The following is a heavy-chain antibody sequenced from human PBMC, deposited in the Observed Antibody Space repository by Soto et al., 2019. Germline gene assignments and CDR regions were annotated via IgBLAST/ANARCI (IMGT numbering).Heavy chain of an antibody. J-gene: IGHJ4*02. CDR3: ASGYSGHGNQAGFDY. CDR2: IYYSGST. Sequence: QVQLQESGPGLVKPSQTLSLTCTVSGVSISSCGYYWSWIRQQPGKGLEGIGYIYYSGSTYYNPSLKSRLTKPVHTSKNQYSQKLSSVTAADTAVYYCASGYSGHGNQAGFDYWGQGTLVTVSS. V-gene: IGHV4-31*03. CDR1: GVSISSCGYY. D-gene: IGHD5-12*01.